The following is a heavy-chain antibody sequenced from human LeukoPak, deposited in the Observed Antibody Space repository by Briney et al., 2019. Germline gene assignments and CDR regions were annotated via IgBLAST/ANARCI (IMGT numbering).Heavy chain of an antibody. CDR1: GFTFSSYA. CDR3: ARRIQLWSRPFDY. Sequence: PGGSLRLSCAASGFTFSSYAMSWVRQAPGKGLEWVSAISGSGGSTYYADSVKGRFTISRDNSKSTLYLQMNSLRAEDTAVYYCARRIQLWSRPFDYWGQGTLVTVSS. D-gene: IGHD5-18*01. V-gene: IGHV3-23*01. J-gene: IGHJ4*02. CDR2: ISGSGGST.